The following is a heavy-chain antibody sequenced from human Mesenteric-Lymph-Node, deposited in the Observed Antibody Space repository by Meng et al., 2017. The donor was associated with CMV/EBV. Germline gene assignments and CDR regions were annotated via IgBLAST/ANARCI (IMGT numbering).Heavy chain of an antibody. V-gene: IGHV3-53*01. J-gene: IGHJ6*02. CDR2: IYSGGST. Sequence: GESLKISCAASGFSVSSNYMAWVRQAQGKGPEWVSIIYSGGSTIYADSVKGRFSISRDNAKESLYLQMNSLRTEDTAVYFCASWGGRSMVRGRGMDVWGQGTTVTVSS. CDR1: GFSVSSNY. CDR3: ASWGGRSMVRGRGMDV. D-gene: IGHD3-10*01.